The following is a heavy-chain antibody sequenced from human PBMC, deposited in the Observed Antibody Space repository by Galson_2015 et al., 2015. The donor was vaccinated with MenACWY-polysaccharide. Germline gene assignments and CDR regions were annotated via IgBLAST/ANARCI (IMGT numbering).Heavy chain of an antibody. CDR1: GFTFSSYW. CDR2: SNGDGRST. Sequence: SLRLSCAASGFTFSSYWVHWVRQLPGKGLVWVSRSNGDGRSTSYEDSVKGRFTISRDNAKNTVYLQMNSLRPEGTALYYCTRSRRFGVSMGGGMDVWGQGTTVTVSS. CDR3: TRSRRFGVSMGGGMDV. D-gene: IGHD3-3*01. J-gene: IGHJ6*02. V-gene: IGHV3-74*01.